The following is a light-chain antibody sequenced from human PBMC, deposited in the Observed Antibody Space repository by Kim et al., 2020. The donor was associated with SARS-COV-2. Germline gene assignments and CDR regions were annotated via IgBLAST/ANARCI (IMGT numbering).Light chain of an antibody. V-gene: IGKV1-9*01. CDR1: QGISSY. CDR3: QQLNSYPIT. Sequence: ASVGDRVTITCRASQGISSYLAWYQQKPGEAPKLLIYAASTLQSGVPSRFSGSGSGTDFTLTISSLQPEDFATYYCQQLNSYPITFGQGTRLEIK. CDR2: AAS. J-gene: IGKJ5*01.